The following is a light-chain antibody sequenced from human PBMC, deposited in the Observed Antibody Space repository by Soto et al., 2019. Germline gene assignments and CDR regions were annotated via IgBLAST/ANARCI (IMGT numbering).Light chain of an antibody. J-gene: IGKJ1*01. Sequence: EIVLTQSPGSLSLSPWERATLSCRASQSVSSGYVAWYQQKPGQSPRLLMYGAGNRASGIPARFSGSGSGTDFTLTISSLEPEDFAVYYCHQRKSWPRTFGQGTKVDIK. CDR3: HQRKSWPRT. V-gene: IGKV3-11*01. CDR2: GAG. CDR1: QSVSSGY.